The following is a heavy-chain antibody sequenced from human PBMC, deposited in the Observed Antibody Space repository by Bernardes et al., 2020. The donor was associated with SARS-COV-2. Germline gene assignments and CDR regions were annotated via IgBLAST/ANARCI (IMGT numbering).Heavy chain of an antibody. CDR1: GASVYRFQ. CDR3: ARGLLMEECIDS. Sequence: SETLSLTCAVYGASVYRFQWTWIRQPPGKGLEWIGEINHSGVTNYSPSLESRVAISADLSKKQFSLRLKSMTAADTALYYCARGLLMEECIDSWGQGTQVTVSS. CDR2: INHSGVT. D-gene: IGHD2-8*01. J-gene: IGHJ4*02. V-gene: IGHV4-34*01.